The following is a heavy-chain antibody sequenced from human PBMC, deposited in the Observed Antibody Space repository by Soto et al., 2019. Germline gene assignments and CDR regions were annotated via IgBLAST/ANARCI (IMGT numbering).Heavy chain of an antibody. D-gene: IGHD3-3*01. V-gene: IGHV1-18*01. CDR1: GYTFTSYG. J-gene: IGHJ3*02. CDR3: ARGILRFLEWLFGGAFDI. Sequence: ASVKVSCKASGYTFTSYGISWVRRAPGQGLEWMGWISAYNGNTNYAQKLQGRVTMTTDTSTSTAYMELRSLRSDDTAVYYCARGILRFLEWLFGGAFDIWGQGTMVTVSS. CDR2: ISAYNGNT.